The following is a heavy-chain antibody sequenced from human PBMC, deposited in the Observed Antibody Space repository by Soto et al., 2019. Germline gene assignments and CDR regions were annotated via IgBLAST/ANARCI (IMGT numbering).Heavy chain of an antibody. V-gene: IGHV4-31*01. D-gene: IGHD3-3*01. CDR3: ASWRTRETPSFGVVNGEGYYFDY. Sequence: QVQLQESGPGLVKPSQTLSLTCTVSGGSISSGGYYWSWIRQHPGKGLEWIGYIYYSGSTYYNPSLKSQVTISVDTSKNQFSLKMSSVTAADTAVYYCASWRTRETPSFGVVNGEGYYFDYWGQGTLVTVSS. J-gene: IGHJ4*02. CDR1: GGSISSGGYY. CDR2: IYYSGST.